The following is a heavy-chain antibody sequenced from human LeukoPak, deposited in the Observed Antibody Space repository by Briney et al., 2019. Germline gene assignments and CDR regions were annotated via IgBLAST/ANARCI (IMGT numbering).Heavy chain of an antibody. CDR1: GFTFSSYW. V-gene: IGHV3-7*01. J-gene: IGHJ5*02. D-gene: IGHD3-16*01. CDR2: IKQDGSEK. Sequence: GGSLRLSCAASGFTFSSYWMSWVRQAPGKGLEWVANIKQDGSEKYYVDSVKGRFTISRDNAKNSLYLQMNSLRAEDTAVYYCARGIPLYDYVWGSGKNWFDPWGQGTLVTVSS. CDR3: ARGIPLYDYVWGSGKNWFDP.